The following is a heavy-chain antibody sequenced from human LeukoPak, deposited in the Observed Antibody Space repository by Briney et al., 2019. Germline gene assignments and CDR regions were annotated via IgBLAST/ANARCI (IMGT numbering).Heavy chain of an antibody. CDR3: ARRGGGAKAFYFDY. CDR2: IDNNGIT. D-gene: IGHD1-26*01. CDR1: GDSFSGNF. Sequence: SETLSLTCAVSGDSFSGNFWTWIRQSPGKGLEWIGEIDNNGITNYNPSLKSRVTMSVDTTRKRFSLRLTSESAADTGVYYCARRGGGAKAFYFDYWGQGSLVTVSS. V-gene: IGHV4-34*01. J-gene: IGHJ4*02.